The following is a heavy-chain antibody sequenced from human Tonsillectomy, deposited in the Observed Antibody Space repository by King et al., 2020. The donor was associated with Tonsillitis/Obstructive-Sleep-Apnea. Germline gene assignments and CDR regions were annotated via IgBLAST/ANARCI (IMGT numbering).Heavy chain of an antibody. Sequence: FTLKESGPALVKPTQTLTLTCTFSGFSLSTSGMCVSWIRQPPGKALEWLARIDWDDDKYYSPSLKTRLTISKDTSKIQVFLTMTNMDPVDTATDYCAQISPDAAAVGDYYYMDVWGKGTPVTVSS. CDR3: AQISPDAAAVGDYYYMDV. CDR2: IDWDDDK. J-gene: IGHJ6*03. V-gene: IGHV2-70*15. D-gene: IGHD6-25*01. CDR1: GFSLSTSGMC.